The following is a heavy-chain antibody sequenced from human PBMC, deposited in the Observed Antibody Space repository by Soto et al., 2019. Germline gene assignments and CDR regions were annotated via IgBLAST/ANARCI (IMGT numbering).Heavy chain of an antibody. V-gene: IGHV3-23*01. CDR3: AKPLSAAGTTGRAFDY. D-gene: IGHD6-13*01. J-gene: IGHJ4*02. CDR2: VTGSGGST. Sequence: EVQLLESGGGLVQPGGSLRLSCAASGFTFSSYAMRWVRQAPGKGLEWVSTVTGSGGSTYYADSVKGRFTISRDNSTNTLYLQMNSLRAEDTAVYYCAKPLSAAGTTGRAFDYWGQGTLVTVSS. CDR1: GFTFSSYA.